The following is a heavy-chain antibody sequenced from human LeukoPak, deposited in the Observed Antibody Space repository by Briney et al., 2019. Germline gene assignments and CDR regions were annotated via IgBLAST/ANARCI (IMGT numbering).Heavy chain of an antibody. Sequence: GGSLRLSCAASGFTVSTNYMSWVRQAPGKGLEWVSVIYSGGSTYYADSVKGRFTVSRDNSKNTLYLQMNILRAEDTAVYYCARVVYYDSSGHPAFYFGYWGQGTLVTVSS. V-gene: IGHV3-53*01. CDR1: GFTVSTNY. D-gene: IGHD3-22*01. CDR2: IYSGGST. J-gene: IGHJ4*02. CDR3: ARVVYYDSSGHPAFYFGY.